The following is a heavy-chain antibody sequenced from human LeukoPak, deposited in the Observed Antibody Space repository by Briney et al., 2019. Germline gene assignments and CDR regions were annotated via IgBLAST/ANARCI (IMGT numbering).Heavy chain of an antibody. CDR3: ARASHGLDV. J-gene: IGHJ6*02. V-gene: IGHV3-7*03. D-gene: IGHD5-24*01. CDR2: IKQDGSEK. CDR1: GFTLSSYW. Sequence: PWGSLRLSCVASGFTLSSYWTSWVRQAPGKGLEWLANIKQDGSEKYYVDSVKGRFTISRDNAKNSLYLQMNSLRAEDTAVYYCARASHGLDVWGQGTTVTVSS.